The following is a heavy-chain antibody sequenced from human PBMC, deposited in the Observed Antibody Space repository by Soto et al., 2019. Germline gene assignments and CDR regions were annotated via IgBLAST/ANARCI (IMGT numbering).Heavy chain of an antibody. Sequence: ASVKVSCKVSGYTLTELSMHWVRQAPGKGLEWMGGFDPEDGETIYAQKFQGRVTMTEDESTDTAYMELSSLRSEDTAVYYCARQRSTSSEFDYWGQGTLVTVSS. D-gene: IGHD2-2*01. CDR2: FDPEDGET. CDR3: ARQRSTSSEFDY. CDR1: GYTLTELS. J-gene: IGHJ4*02. V-gene: IGHV1-24*01.